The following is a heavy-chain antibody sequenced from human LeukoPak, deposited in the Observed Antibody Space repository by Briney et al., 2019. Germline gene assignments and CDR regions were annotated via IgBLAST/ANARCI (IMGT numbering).Heavy chain of an antibody. CDR1: GFTFSSYS. J-gene: IGHJ4*02. D-gene: IGHD6-6*01. CDR3: ARSIAARGVIDY. V-gene: IGHV3-21*01. Sequence: GGSLRLSCAASGFTFSSYSMNWVRQAPGKGLEWVSSISSSSSYIYYADSVKGRFTISRDNAKNSLYLQMNSLRAEDTAVYYCARSIAARGVIDYWGQGTLVTVSS. CDR2: ISSSSSYI.